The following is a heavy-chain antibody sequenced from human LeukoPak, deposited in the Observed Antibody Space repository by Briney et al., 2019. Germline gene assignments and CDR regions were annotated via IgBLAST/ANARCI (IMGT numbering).Heavy chain of an antibody. CDR3: AGKYYYDSSGYFYVDY. V-gene: IGHV4-38-2*02. D-gene: IGHD3-22*01. CDR2: IYHSGST. J-gene: IGHJ4*02. CDR1: GYSISSGYY. Sequence: PSETLSLTCTVSGYSISSGYYWGWIRQTPGKGLEWIGSIYHSGSTYYNPSLKSRVTISIDTSKNQFSLKLGSVTAADTAVYYCAGKYYYDSSGYFYVDYWGQGTLVTVSS.